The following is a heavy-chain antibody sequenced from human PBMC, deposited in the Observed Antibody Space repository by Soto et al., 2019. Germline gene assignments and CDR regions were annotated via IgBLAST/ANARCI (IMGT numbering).Heavy chain of an antibody. CDR3: ARGRDAASQFDSPHGMDV. D-gene: IGHD2-15*01. V-gene: IGHV1-2*02. CDR2: IDPITGGT. J-gene: IGHJ6*02. CDR1: GYTLGAYY. Sequence: GASVKGSWKASGYTLGAYYTYWVRQAPGRGLEWVGLIDPITGGTDYEERLRDRVTMTRDTSINTAYMELRRLRSDDTAIYFCARGRDAASQFDSPHGMDVWGQGTTVTVSS.